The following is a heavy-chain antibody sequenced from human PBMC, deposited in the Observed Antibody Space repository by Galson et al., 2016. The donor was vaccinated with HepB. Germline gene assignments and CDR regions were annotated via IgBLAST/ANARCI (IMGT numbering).Heavy chain of an antibody. V-gene: IGHV3-33*08. Sequence: SLRLSCAASGFIVSSYGMHWVRQAPGKGLEWVAVIWYDGSNKYYADSVKGRFTISRDNSKNTLYLQMNSLSAEDTAVYYCARDSRFGFSYYYFYGMDVWGQGTTVTVSS. J-gene: IGHJ6*02. CDR3: ARDSRFGFSYYYFYGMDV. CDR2: IWYDGSNK. D-gene: IGHD3-10*01. CDR1: GFIVSSYG.